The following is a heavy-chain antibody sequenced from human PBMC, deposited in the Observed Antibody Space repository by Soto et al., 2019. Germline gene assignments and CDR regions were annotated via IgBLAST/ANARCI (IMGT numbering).Heavy chain of an antibody. CDR1: GYSFTSYW. Sequence: PGESLKISFKVSGYSFTSYWIGWVRQMPGKGLEWMGIIYPGDSDTRYSPSFQGQVTISADKSISTAYLQWSSLKASDTAMYYCARFMTAMASGRYYGMDVWGQGTTVTVSS. D-gene: IGHD5-18*01. J-gene: IGHJ6*02. CDR3: ARFMTAMASGRYYGMDV. V-gene: IGHV5-51*01. CDR2: IYPGDSDT.